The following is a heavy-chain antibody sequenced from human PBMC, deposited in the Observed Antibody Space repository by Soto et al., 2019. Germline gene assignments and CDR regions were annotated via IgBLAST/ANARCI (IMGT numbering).Heavy chain of an antibody. D-gene: IGHD1-26*01. Sequence: WTWIRQPPGKGLEWIGYIYYIGRTNYNPSLKSRVTMSIDTSKNQFSLRLNSVTAADTAVYYCAREIVGATGWFDPWGQGTLVTVSS. CDR3: AREIVGATGWFDP. V-gene: IGHV4-59*01. CDR2: IYYIGRT. J-gene: IGHJ5*02.